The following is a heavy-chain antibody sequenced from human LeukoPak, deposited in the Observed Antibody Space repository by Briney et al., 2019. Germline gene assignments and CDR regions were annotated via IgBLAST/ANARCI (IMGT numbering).Heavy chain of an antibody. V-gene: IGHV5-51*01. CDR3: ARSRSSSWYVSDAFDI. CDR1: GYSFTSYW. J-gene: IGHJ3*02. CDR2: IYPGDSDT. Sequence: PGESLKISCKGSGYSFTSYWIGWVRQMPGIGLQWMGIIYPGDSDTRYGPSFQGQVTISADKSISTAYLQWSSLKASDTAMYYCARSRSSSWYVSDAFDIWGQGTMVTVSS. D-gene: IGHD6-13*01.